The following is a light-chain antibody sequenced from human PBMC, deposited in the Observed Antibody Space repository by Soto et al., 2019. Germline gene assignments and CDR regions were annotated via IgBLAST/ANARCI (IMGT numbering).Light chain of an antibody. V-gene: IGLV1-44*01. J-gene: IGLJ3*02. CDR3: AAWDDSLNALV. Sequence: QPVLTQPPSASGTPGQRVTISCSGASSNIGSNAVNWYQQIPGTAPQLLIYTNNQRPSGVPDRFSGSKSGTSASLAITGLQSEDEADYHCAAWDDSLNALVFGGGTKLTVL. CDR1: SSNIGSNA. CDR2: TNN.